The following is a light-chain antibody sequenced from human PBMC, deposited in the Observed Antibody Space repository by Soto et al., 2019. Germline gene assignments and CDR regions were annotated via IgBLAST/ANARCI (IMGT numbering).Light chain of an antibody. CDR3: QQYNNWART. V-gene: IGKV3-15*01. Sequence: DIEMTRSPPTLYETVGKRATITSLASQSISSGLAWYQQKPGQAPRLLIYAASTRATGIPARFSGSGSGTEFTLTIGSLQSEEFAVYYCQQYNNWARTFGRGTKVDIK. CDR1: QSISSG. J-gene: IGKJ1*01. CDR2: AAS.